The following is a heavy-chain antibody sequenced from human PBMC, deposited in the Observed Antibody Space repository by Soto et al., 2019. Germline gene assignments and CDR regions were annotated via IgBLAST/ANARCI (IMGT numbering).Heavy chain of an antibody. CDR1: GFTFSSYA. J-gene: IGHJ4*02. V-gene: IGHV3-23*01. Sequence: EVQLLESGGGLVQPGGSLRLSCAASGFTFSSYAMSWVRQAPGKGLEWVSAISASGGSTYYADSVKGRFTISRDNSKNTLYLQMNSLRAEDTAVYYCAKDPWGRRDCYNWDSWGQGTLVTVSS. CDR2: ISASGGST. D-gene: IGHD2-21*01. CDR3: AKDPWGRRDCYNWDS.